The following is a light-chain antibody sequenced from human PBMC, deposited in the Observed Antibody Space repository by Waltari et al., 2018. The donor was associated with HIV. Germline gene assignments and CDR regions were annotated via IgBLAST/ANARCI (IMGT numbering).Light chain of an antibody. CDR2: AAS. Sequence: VMTQSPATLSVSPGGRATLSCRASQSVGSYLAWYQQKPGQAPRRLIYAASTRATAIPTRFSGSGSGTECTLTISSLQSEDFAVYYCHQYNKWPRGTFGGGTKVEV. J-gene: IGKJ4*01. CDR3: HQYNKWPRGT. CDR1: QSVGSY. V-gene: IGKV3-15*01.